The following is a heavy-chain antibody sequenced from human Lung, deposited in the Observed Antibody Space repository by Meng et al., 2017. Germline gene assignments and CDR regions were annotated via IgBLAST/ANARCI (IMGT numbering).Heavy chain of an antibody. CDR3: ARETLRELGLFHY. V-gene: IGHV4-4*02. J-gene: IGHJ4*02. D-gene: IGHD1-7*01. Sequence: QLQLQESGPRLVQPSGTLSLACAVSGDSITRTQWWSWLRQTPGKGLEWIGEISHSGSTVYRPSLQGRVSISLDKSNNEFSLKLTSVTAADTAVYYCARETLRELGLFHYWGQGILVNVSS. CDR2: ISHSGST. CDR1: GDSITRTQW.